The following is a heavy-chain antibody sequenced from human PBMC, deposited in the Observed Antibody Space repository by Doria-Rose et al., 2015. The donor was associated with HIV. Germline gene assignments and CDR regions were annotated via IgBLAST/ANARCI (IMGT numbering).Heavy chain of an antibody. D-gene: IGHD2-2*01. CDR2: IKEDGSEK. CDR1: GFIFTKYW. CDR3: ARGSYARES. J-gene: IGHJ5*02. V-gene: IGHV3-7*05. Sequence: EVQLLESGGGLVQPGGSLRLSCAASGFIFTKYWMTWVRQAPGKGLEWVANIKEDGSEKHYVDSVKGRFTVSRDNAKTSLYLQMNSLRAEDTAVYYCARGSYARESWGQGTLVTVSS.